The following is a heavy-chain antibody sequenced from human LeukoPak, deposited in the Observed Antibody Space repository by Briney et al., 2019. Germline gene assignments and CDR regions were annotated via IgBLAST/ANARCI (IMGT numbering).Heavy chain of an antibody. CDR2: IYHSGST. J-gene: IGHJ6*02. CDR1: GYSISSGYY. D-gene: IGHD3-9*01. CDR3: ARDSDSYYDILTASYYYGMDV. Sequence: SETLSLTCAVSGYSISSGYYWGWIRQPPGKGLEWIGSIYHSGSTNYNPSLKSRVTMSVDTSKNQFSLKLSSVTAADTAVYYCARDSDSYYDILTASYYYGMDVWGQGTTVTVSS. V-gene: IGHV4-38-2*02.